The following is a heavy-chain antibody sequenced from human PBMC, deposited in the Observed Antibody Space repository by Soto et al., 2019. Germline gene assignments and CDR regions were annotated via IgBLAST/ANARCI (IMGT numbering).Heavy chain of an antibody. Sequence: PSETLSLTCAVSGGSISISNWCSCVRQPPGKGLEWIGEIYHSGSTNYNPSLKSRVTISVDKSKNQFSLKLSSVTAADTAVYYCACSLGENGFDYWGQGTLVTVSS. CDR1: GGSISISNW. CDR3: ACSLGENGFDY. V-gene: IGHV4-4*02. CDR2: IYHSGST. J-gene: IGHJ4*02. D-gene: IGHD3-16*01.